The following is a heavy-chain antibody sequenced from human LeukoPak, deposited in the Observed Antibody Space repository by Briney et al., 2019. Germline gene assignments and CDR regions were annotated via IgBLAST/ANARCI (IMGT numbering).Heavy chain of an antibody. CDR3: AKGEQLEGSVDY. CDR2: ISGSGGST. CDR1: GFTFSNAW. V-gene: IGHV3-23*01. Sequence: GGSLRLSCAASGFTFSNAWMSWVRQAPGKGLEWVSAISGSGGSTYYADSVKGRFTISRDNSKNTLYLQMNSLRAEDTAVYYCAKGEQLEGSVDYWGQGTLVTVSS. J-gene: IGHJ4*02. D-gene: IGHD6-6*01.